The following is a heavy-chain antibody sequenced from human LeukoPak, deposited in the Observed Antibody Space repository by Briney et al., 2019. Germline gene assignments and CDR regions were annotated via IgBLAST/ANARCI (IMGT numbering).Heavy chain of an antibody. V-gene: IGHV4-38-2*01. J-gene: IGHJ5*02. CDR3: ASYGDYWWFDP. D-gene: IGHD4-17*01. CDR2: IYHSGST. Sequence: PSETLSLTCAVSGYSISSGYYWGWIRQPPGKGLEWIGSIYHSGSTYYNPSLKSRVTISVDTSKNQFSLKLSSVTGADTAVYYCASYGDYWWFDPWGQGTLVTVSS. CDR1: GYSISSGYY.